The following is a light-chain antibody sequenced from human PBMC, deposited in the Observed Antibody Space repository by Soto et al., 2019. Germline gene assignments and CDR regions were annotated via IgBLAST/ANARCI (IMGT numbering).Light chain of an antibody. Sequence: EIVMTQSPATLSVSPGERATLSCRASQSINSNLAWYQQKPGQAPRLLIYGASTRATGIPARFSGSGSGTEFTLTISSLQSEDFAVYFCQQYNNWPPWTFGQGTKVELK. CDR1: QSINSN. CDR2: GAS. V-gene: IGKV3-15*01. CDR3: QQYNNWPPWT. J-gene: IGKJ1*01.